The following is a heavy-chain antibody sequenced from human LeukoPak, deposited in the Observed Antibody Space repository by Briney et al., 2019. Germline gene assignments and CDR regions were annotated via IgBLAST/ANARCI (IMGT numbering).Heavy chain of an antibody. CDR2: ISSDVSHK. CDR1: GFTFSQYD. J-gene: IGHJ3*02. CDR3: ANRLNNAFEM. Sequence: GRSLRLFCAASGFTFSQYDMHWVRQAPGKGLEWVAVISSDVSHKYYANYVEGRFTISRDNSRNTMYLQMNSLRPEDTAIYYCANRLNNAFEMWGQGTMVTVFS. V-gene: IGHV3-30*18. D-gene: IGHD2/OR15-2a*01.